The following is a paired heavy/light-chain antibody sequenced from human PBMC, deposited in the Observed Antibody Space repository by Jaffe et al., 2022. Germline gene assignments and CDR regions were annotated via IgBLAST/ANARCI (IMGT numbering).Heavy chain of an antibody. J-gene: IGHJ2*01. D-gene: IGHD7-27*01. CDR2: ITTAGET. CDR3: ARAGLGYWYFDL. CDR1: GFTFSSYD. V-gene: IGHV3-13*01. Sequence: EVQLVESGGGLVQPGGSLRLSCAASGFTFSSYDMHWVRQGTGKGLEWVSSITTAGETNYPGSVKGRFTTSRENAKNSLYLQMNSLRVGDTAVYYCARAGLGYWYFDLWGRGTLVIVSS.
Light chain of an antibody. CDR3: QQYYGSPWT. V-gene: IGKV4-1*01. J-gene: IGKJ1*01. Sequence: DIVMTQSPDSLAVSLGERATINCKSSQSVLYSSNNKNYLAWYQQKPGQPPNLLIYWASTRESGVPDRFSGSGSGTDFTLTISSLQAEDVAVYYCQQYYGSPWTFGQGTKVEIK. CDR1: QSVLYSSNNKNY. CDR2: WAS.